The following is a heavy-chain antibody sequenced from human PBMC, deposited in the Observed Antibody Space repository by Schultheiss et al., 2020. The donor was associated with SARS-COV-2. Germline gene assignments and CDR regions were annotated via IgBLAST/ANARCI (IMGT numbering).Heavy chain of an antibody. J-gene: IGHJ6*02. Sequence: SQTLSLTCTVSGGSISSYYWSWIRQPPGKGLEWIGYIYYSGSTNHNPSLKSRVTISVDTSKNQFSLKLSSVTAADTAVYYCARGPRKAAAGTRLGLDYGMDVWGQGTTVTVSS. CDR2: IYYSGST. D-gene: IGHD6-13*01. CDR1: GGSISSYY. CDR3: ARGPRKAAAGTRLGLDYGMDV. V-gene: IGHV4-59*01.